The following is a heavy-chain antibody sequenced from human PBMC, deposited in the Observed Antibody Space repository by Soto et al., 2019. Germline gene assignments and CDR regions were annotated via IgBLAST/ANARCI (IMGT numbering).Heavy chain of an antibody. D-gene: IGHD3-3*01. Sequence: PSETLSLTCAVSGYSISSGYYWGWIRQPPGKGLEWIGSIYHSGSTYYNPSLKSRVTISVDTSKNQFSLKLSSVTAADTAVYYCARHDNVLRFLEWLPSPGWFDPWGQGTLVTVS. CDR3: ARHDNVLRFLEWLPSPGWFDP. CDR2: IYHSGST. CDR1: GYSISSGYY. J-gene: IGHJ5*02. V-gene: IGHV4-38-2*01.